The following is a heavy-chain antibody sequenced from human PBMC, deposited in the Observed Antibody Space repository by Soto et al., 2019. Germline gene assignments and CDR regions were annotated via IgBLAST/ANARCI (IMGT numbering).Heavy chain of an antibody. V-gene: IGHV3-23*01. D-gene: IGHD1-20*01. CDR1: GFTFSSYA. CDR2: GSGSGGST. Sequence: EVQLLESGGGLVQPGGSLRLCCAASGFTFSSYAMSWVRQAPGKGLEWISAGSGSGGSTYYADSVKGRFTISRDNSKDTLYLQMNNLRAEDTAVYYCAKPPDYNWNDYWGQGTLVTVSS. CDR3: AKPPDYNWNDY. J-gene: IGHJ4*02.